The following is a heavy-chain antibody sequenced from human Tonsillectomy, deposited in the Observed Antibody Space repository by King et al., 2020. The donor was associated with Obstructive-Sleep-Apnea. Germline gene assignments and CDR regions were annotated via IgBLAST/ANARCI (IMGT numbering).Heavy chain of an antibody. V-gene: IGHV1-69*12. CDR1: GGTFSSYA. J-gene: IGHJ6*02. D-gene: IGHD2-15*01. CDR3: ARGGYCSGSSCDSPHYYYYGMDV. Sequence: VQLVQSGAEVKKPGSSVKVSCKASGGTFSSYAISWVRQAPGQGLEWMGGIIPIFGTANYAQKFQGRVTITADESTSTAYMELSSLRSEDTAVYYCARGGYCSGSSCDSPHYYYYGMDVWGQGTTVTVSS. CDR2: IIPIFGTA.